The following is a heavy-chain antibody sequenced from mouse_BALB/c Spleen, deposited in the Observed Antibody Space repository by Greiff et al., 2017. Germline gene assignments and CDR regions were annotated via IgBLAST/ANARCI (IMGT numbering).Heavy chain of an antibody. Sequence: VQLKESGPELVKPGASVKMSCKASGYTFTSYVMHWVKQKPGQGLEWIGYINPYNDGTKYNEKFKGKATLTSDKSSSTAYMELSSLTSEDSAVYYCATILRAYAMDYWGQGTSVTVSS. D-gene: IGHD1-1*01. CDR1: GYTFTSYV. J-gene: IGHJ4*01. V-gene: IGHV1-14*01. CDR2: INPYNDGT. CDR3: ATILRAYAMDY.